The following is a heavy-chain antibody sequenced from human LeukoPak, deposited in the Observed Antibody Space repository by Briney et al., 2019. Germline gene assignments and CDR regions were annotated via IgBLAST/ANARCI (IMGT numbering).Heavy chain of an antibody. J-gene: IGHJ4*02. D-gene: IGHD1-26*01. V-gene: IGHV4-34*01. CDR2: INHSGST. CDR3: ARRSGSYGSYFDY. CDR1: GGSFSGYY. Sequence: SSETLSLTCAVYGGSFSGYYWSWIRQPPGKGLEWIGEINHSGSTNYNPSLKSRVTISVDTSKNQFSLKLSSVTAADTAVYHCARRSGSYGSYFDYWGQGTLVTVSS.